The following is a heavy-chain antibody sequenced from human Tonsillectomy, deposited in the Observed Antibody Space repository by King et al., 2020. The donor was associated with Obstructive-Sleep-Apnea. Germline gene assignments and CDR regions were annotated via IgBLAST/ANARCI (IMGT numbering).Heavy chain of an antibody. Sequence: VQLVESGGVVVQPGGSLRLSCAASGFKFDDYTMHWGRQAPGKGLEWVSLIRWDGGRTHYADSVKGRFTISRDNSKNSLYLQMNGLRTEDAALYYCAKAAGATPRPIDYWGQGTLVTVSS. V-gene: IGHV3-43*01. D-gene: IGHD1-26*01. CDR2: IRWDGGRT. J-gene: IGHJ4*02. CDR1: GFKFDDYT. CDR3: AKAAGATPRPIDY.